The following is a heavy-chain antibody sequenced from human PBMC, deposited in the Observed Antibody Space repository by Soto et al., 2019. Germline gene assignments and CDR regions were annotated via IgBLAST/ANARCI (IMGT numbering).Heavy chain of an antibody. V-gene: IGHV3-73*01. CDR3: TTVDGGPYL. Sequence: PGGSLRLSCAASGFTFGASALQWVRQASGKGLEWLGRIGSKGETYATTYAASVKGRFTISRDDSKNTLYLQMNSLKTEDTAVYYCTTVDGGPYLWGQGTLVTVSS. D-gene: IGHD2-15*01. J-gene: IGHJ5*02. CDR1: GFTFGASA. CDR2: IGSKGETYAT.